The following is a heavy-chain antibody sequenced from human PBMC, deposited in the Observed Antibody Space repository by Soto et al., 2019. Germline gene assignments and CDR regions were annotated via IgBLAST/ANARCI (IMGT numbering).Heavy chain of an antibody. Sequence: QVQLQESGPGLVKPSETLSLTCTVSGGSVSSGSYYWSWIRQPPGKGLEWIGYIYYSGRTNYHPSLKSRVTISVDTSKNQFSLKLSSVTAADTAVYYCARCLEDGSGSYKVDYWGQGTLVTVSS. CDR2: IYYSGRT. CDR3: ARCLEDGSGSYKVDY. J-gene: IGHJ4*02. CDR1: GGSVSSGSYY. V-gene: IGHV4-61*01. D-gene: IGHD3-10*01.